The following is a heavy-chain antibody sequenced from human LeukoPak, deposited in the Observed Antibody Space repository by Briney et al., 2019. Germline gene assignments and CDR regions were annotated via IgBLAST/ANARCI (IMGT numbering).Heavy chain of an antibody. V-gene: IGHV3-21*01. CDR2: ISSSSSYI. D-gene: IGHD1-26*01. J-gene: IGHJ4*02. CDR3: ARGSGSYRSRDFDY. CDR1: GFTFSSYS. Sequence: EGSLRLSCAASGFTFSSYSMNWVRQAPGRGLEWVSSISSSSSYIYYADSVKGRFTISRDNAKNSLYLQMNSLRAEDTAVYYCARGSGSYRSRDFDYWGQGTLVTVSS.